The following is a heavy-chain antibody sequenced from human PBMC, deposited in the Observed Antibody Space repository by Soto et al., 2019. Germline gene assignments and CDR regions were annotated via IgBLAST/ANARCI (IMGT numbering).Heavy chain of an antibody. CDR1: GFTFSSYA. Sequence: EVQLLESGGGLIEPGESLRLSGAASGFTFSSYAMSWVRQAPGKGLEWVSVISGSDDSTYYADSVKGRFTISRDNSKNTLYLQMNSLRAEDTAVYYCVKRSSSSTFDYWGQGTLVTVSS. V-gene: IGHV3-23*01. CDR3: VKRSSSSTFDY. J-gene: IGHJ4*02. D-gene: IGHD6-6*01. CDR2: ISGSDDST.